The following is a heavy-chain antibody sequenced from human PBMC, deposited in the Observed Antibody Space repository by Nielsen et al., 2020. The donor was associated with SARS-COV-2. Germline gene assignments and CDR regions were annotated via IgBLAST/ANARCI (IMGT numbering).Heavy chain of an antibody. CDR2: AYSGGVST. D-gene: IGHD5-12*01. CDR1: GFTSGMYA. V-gene: IGHV3-23*03. Sequence: GGSLRLSCAASGFTSGMYALNWVRQAPGKGLEWISVAYSGGVSTHYADSVKGRFTISRDDSENTVYLQMNSLRADDTALYYYVATMTTLFDYWGQGTLVSVAS. CDR3: VATMTTLFDY. J-gene: IGHJ4*02.